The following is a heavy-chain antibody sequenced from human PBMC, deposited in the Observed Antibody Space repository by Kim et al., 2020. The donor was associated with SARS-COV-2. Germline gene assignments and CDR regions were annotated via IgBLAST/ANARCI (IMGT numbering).Heavy chain of an antibody. CDR3: ARGTSYYRGLNFVY. D-gene: IGHD1-26*01. Sequence: GDSVKGRFPHPRDNAKNSLYLQMNGLRAEDTAVYYCARGTSYYRGLNFVYWGQGTLVTVSS. V-gene: IGHV3-7*01. J-gene: IGHJ4*02.